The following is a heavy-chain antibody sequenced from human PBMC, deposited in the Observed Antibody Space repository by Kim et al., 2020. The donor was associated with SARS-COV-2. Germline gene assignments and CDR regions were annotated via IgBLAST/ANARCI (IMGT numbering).Heavy chain of an antibody. J-gene: IGHJ1*01. D-gene: IGHD3-9*01. V-gene: IGHV4-34*01. CDR2: INHSGRT. CDR1: GGSLSGFH. Sequence: SETLSLTCSIYGGSLSGFHWTWIRQSPGKGLEWIGKINHSGRTNYNPSLKSRVTISVDTSKKQFALRLNSVTAADTAVYYCAREGGYDILAISYFQPWGQGTLVTV. CDR3: AREGGYDILAISYFQP.